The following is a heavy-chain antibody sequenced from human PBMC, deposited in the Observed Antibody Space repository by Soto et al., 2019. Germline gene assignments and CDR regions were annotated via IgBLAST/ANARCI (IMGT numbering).Heavy chain of an antibody. V-gene: IGHV1-18*04. Sequence: DSGKVDCKASGYTFPSYGISWVRQAPGQGLEWMGWISAYNGNTNYAQKLQGRVTMTTDTSTSTAYMELRSLRSDDTAVYYCARDGPIVGAHWGQGTLVTVSS. J-gene: IGHJ4*02. CDR1: GYTFPSYG. D-gene: IGHD1-26*01. CDR3: ARDGPIVGAH. CDR2: ISAYNGNT.